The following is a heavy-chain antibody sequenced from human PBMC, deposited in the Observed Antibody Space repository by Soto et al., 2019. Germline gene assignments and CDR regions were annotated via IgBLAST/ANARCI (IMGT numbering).Heavy chain of an antibody. CDR3: ARDYHGRSYYYDSSGYYLDY. CDR2: ISYDGSNK. D-gene: IGHD3-22*01. V-gene: IGHV3-30-3*01. CDR1: GFTFSSYA. J-gene: IGHJ4*02. Sequence: ESGGGVVQPGRSLRLSCAASGFTFSSYAMHWVRQAPGKGLEWVAVISYDGSNKYYADSVKGRFTISRDNSKNTLYLQMNSLRAEDTAVYYCARDYHGRSYYYDSSGYYLDYWGQGTLVTVSS.